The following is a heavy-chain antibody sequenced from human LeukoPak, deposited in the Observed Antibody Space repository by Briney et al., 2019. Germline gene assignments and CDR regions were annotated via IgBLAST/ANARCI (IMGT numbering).Heavy chain of an antibody. Sequence: SETLSLTCAVYGGSFSGYYWSWIRQPPGKGLEWIGEINHSGSTNYNPSLKNRVTISVDTSKNQFSLKLSSVTAADTAVYYCARSVWMTTVTFDYWGQGTLVTVSS. CDR2: INHSGST. CDR1: GGSFSGYY. CDR3: ARSVWMTTVTFDY. V-gene: IGHV4-34*01. J-gene: IGHJ4*02. D-gene: IGHD4-17*01.